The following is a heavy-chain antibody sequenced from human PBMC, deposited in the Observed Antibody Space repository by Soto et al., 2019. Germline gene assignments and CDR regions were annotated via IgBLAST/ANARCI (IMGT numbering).Heavy chain of an antibody. V-gene: IGHV1-18*01. Sequence: GASVKVSCKASGYTFTSYGISWVRQAPGQGLEWMGWISAYNGNTNYAQKLQGRVTMTTDTSTSTAYMELRSLRSDDTAVYYCARVHLYDYGDYDFDYWGQGTLVPVSS. CDR3: ARVHLYDYGDYDFDY. D-gene: IGHD4-17*01. CDR1: GYTFTSYG. J-gene: IGHJ4*02. CDR2: ISAYNGNT.